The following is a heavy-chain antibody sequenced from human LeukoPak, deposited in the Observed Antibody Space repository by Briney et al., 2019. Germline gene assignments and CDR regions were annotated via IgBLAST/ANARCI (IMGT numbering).Heavy chain of an antibody. CDR1: GFTFGSHA. CDR2: ISGGGGHT. V-gene: IGHV3-23*01. Sequence: PGGSLRLSCAASGFTFGSHAISWVRHAPGKGLDWVSAISGGGGHTLYPDSVRGRFTISRDNSRDTMYLQMKSLRAHDTAVHYCANAVFSPSAGCPDWAYSYGMHVWGQGTTVTVSS. D-gene: IGHD3-9*01. J-gene: IGHJ6*02. CDR3: ANAVFSPSAGCPDWAYSYGMHV.